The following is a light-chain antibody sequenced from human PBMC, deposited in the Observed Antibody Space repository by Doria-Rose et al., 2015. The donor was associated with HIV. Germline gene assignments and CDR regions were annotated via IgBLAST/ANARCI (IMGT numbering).Light chain of an antibody. J-gene: IGKJ1*01. CDR3: HQYGTSWT. CDR2: DGS. V-gene: IGKV3-20*01. Sequence: EIVMTQSPGTLSLSPGERATLSCRASQSLSSTHLAWYQQKPGQAPSLLIYDGSTRATGIPDRFSASGSGTDFTLTINRLEPEDFALYYCHQYGTSWTFGQGTKVEI. CDR1: QSLSSTH.